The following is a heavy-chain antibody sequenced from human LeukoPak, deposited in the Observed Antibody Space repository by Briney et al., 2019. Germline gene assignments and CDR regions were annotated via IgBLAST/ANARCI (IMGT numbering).Heavy chain of an antibody. J-gene: IGHJ4*02. Sequence: GGSLRLSCAASGFTFRSYWMHWVRQAPGKGLVWVSRINSDGSSTSYADSVKGRFTISRDNAKNTLYLQMNSLRAEDTAVYYCARVIAVAGNYYFDYWGQGTLVTVSS. CDR2: INSDGSST. CDR3: ARVIAVAGNYYFDY. D-gene: IGHD6-19*01. CDR1: GFTFRSYW. V-gene: IGHV3-74*01.